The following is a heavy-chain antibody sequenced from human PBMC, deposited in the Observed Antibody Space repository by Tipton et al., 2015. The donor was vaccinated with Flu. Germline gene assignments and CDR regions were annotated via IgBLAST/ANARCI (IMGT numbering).Heavy chain of an antibody. CDR3: ARRDYSNYVSEQKNWFDP. D-gene: IGHD4-11*01. J-gene: IGHJ5*02. CDR2: VSRSGST. Sequence: TLSLTCAVSGDSISSDFYWAWIRQFPGKGLEWIGTVSRSGSTVYNPSLTSRVTISIDRSNNQFSLRLTSVTAADTAVYYCARRDYSNYVSEQKNWFDPWGQGTLVTVSS. CDR1: GDSISSDFY. V-gene: IGHV4-38-2*01.